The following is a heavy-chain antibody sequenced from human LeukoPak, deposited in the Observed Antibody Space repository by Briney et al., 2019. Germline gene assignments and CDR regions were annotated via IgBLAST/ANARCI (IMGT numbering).Heavy chain of an antibody. CDR1: GFTFSNYA. J-gene: IGHJ4*02. V-gene: IGHV3-30-3*01. CDR2: ISFDGSNK. D-gene: IGHD3-10*01. CDR3: ARDPILARGYFDY. Sequence: GGSLRLSCVVSGFTFSNYAIHWVRQAPGKGLEWVALISFDGSNKYYADSVKGRFTISRDNSENTLHLHMNSLRPEDTAIYYCARDPILARGYFDYWGQGTLVTVSS.